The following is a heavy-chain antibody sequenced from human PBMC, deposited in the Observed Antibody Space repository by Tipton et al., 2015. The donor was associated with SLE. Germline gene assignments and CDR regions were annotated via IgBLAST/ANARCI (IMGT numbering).Heavy chain of an antibody. J-gene: IGHJ4*02. V-gene: IGHV4-39*07. Sequence: TLSLTCTVSGGSISSSTHYWGWIRQPPGKGLEWIGSIYYSGSTNYNPSLKIRVTISVDTSKSQFSLMLRSVTAADTAVYYCARWVLRPFDYWGQGTLVTVSS. CDR2: IYYSGST. CDR1: GGSISSSTHY. CDR3: ARWVLRPFDY. D-gene: IGHD1-1*01.